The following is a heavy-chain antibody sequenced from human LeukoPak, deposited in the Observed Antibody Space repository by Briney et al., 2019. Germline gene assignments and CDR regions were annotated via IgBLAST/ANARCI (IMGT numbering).Heavy chain of an antibody. V-gene: IGHV3-30*18. D-gene: IGHD3-10*01. J-gene: IGHJ3*02. CDR1: GFTFSSYW. CDR2: ISYDGSNK. Sequence: GGSLRLSCEGSGFTFSSYWMSWVRQAPGKGLEWVAVISYDGSNKYYADSVKGRFTISRDNSKNTLYLQMNSLRAEDTAVYYCAKDYYGSGSYYRDAFDIWGQGTMVTVSS. CDR3: AKDYYGSGSYYRDAFDI.